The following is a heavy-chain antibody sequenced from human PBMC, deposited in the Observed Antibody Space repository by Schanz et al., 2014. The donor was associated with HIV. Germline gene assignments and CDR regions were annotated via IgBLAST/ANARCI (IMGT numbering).Heavy chain of an antibody. Sequence: QVQLVESGGDLVKPGGSLRLSCAASGFRLSDYYMSWIRQAPGKGLEWVSYISRSGSTMYYVESVKGRFTISRDNTKNSLYLEMDSLRVEDTAMYYCTRDAFYYDSPFDFWGQGTMVTVSS. D-gene: IGHD3-22*01. V-gene: IGHV3-11*01. CDR3: TRDAFYYDSPFDF. CDR1: GFRLSDYY. CDR2: ISRSGSTM. J-gene: IGHJ3*01.